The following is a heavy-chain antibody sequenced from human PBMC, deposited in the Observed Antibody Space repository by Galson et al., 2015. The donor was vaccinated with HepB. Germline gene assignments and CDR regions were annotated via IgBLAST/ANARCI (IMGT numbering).Heavy chain of an antibody. V-gene: IGHV1-46*04. D-gene: IGHD3-10*01. Sequence: SVKVSCKASGYTFTNYYMNWVRQAPGQGLEWMGIINPSDGNTNYAEKLQGRVTMTRDTSTSTVYMELSSLRSEDTAVYYCARELMVRGVLDAFDMWGQGTMVTVSS. CDR3: ARELMVRGVLDAFDM. CDR1: GYTFTNYY. CDR2: INPSDGNT. J-gene: IGHJ3*02.